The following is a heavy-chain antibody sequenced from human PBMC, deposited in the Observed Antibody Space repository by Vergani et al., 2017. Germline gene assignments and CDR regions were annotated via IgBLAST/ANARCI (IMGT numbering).Heavy chain of an antibody. J-gene: IGHJ4*02. CDR3: AKGREQWLVRFIDY. V-gene: IGHV3-23*04. CDR1: GFSFSDSY. CDR2: ISGSGGST. D-gene: IGHD6-19*01. Sequence: VQLVESGGGLVKPGGSLRLSCAASGFSFSDSYMSWIRQAPGKGLVWVSAISGSGGSTYYADSVKGRFTISRDNSKNTLYLQMNSLRAEDTAVYYCAKGREQWLVRFIDYWGQGTLVTVSS.